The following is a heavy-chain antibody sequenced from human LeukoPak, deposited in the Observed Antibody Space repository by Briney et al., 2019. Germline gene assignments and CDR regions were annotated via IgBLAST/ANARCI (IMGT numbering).Heavy chain of an antibody. CDR2: ISGGGSYI. CDR1: GFTFSSYS. V-gene: IGHV3-21*01. D-gene: IGHD3-3*01. J-gene: IGHJ5*02. CDR3: ARARASGYTTPLGFDP. Sequence: GGSLRLSCAASGFTFSSYSMNLVRQAPGKGLEWVSFISGGGSYIYYADSVKGRFTISRDNAKNSLYLQMNSLSAEDTAVYYCARARASGYTTPLGFDPWGQGTLVTVSS.